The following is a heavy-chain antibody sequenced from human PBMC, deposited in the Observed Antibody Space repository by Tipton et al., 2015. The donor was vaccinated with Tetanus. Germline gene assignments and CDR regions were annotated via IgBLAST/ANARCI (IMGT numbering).Heavy chain of an antibody. J-gene: IGHJ2*01. CDR3: ARPHYQYWYFDL. V-gene: IGHV4-59*08. CDR1: GGSISSYY. CDR2: IYYSGST. D-gene: IGHD2-2*01. Sequence: LRLSCTLSGGSISSYYWSWVRQPPGKGLEWIGYIYYSGSTNYNPSLKSRVTISVDTSKNQFSLKLSSVTAADTAVYYCARPHYQYWYFDLWGRGTLVTVSS.